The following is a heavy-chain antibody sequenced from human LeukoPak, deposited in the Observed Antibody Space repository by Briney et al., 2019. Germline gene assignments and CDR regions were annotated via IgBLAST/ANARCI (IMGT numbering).Heavy chain of an antibody. Sequence: PGGSLRLSCAASGFTFSTYVMHWVRQAPGKGLEWVALIWSDGSNKYYADSVKGRFTISRDNSKNTLYLQMNSLRAEDTAVYSCASEEDGRGIGSYFDYWGQGTLVTVSS. V-gene: IGHV3-33*01. D-gene: IGHD3-10*01. CDR1: GFTFSTYV. J-gene: IGHJ4*02. CDR2: IWSDGSNK. CDR3: ASEEDGRGIGSYFDY.